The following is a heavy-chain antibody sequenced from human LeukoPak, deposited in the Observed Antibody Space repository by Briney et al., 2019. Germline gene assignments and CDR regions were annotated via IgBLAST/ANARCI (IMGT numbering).Heavy chain of an antibody. V-gene: IGHV3-49*04. Sequence: GGSLRLSCTASGFTFGDYAMSWVRQAPGKGLEWVGFIRSKAYGGTTEYAASVKGRFTISRDDSKSIAYLQMNSLKTEDTAVYYCTRGVRHVLRYFDWLLSYYFDYWGQGTLVTVSS. CDR3: TRGVRHVLRYFDWLLSYYFDY. CDR1: GFTFGDYA. D-gene: IGHD3-9*01. J-gene: IGHJ4*02. CDR2: IRSKAYGGTT.